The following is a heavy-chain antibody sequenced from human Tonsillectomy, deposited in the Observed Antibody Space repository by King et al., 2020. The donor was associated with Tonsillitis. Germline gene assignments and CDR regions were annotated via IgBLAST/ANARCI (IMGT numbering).Heavy chain of an antibody. D-gene: IGHD3-10*01. Sequence: EVQLVESGGGLVQPGRSLRLACTTSGFTFGDYAMSWIRQAPGKGLEWVGFIRSKPYAGTTEYAASVKGRFTISIDDSKNIASLQMNSLKTEDTAVYYCTRDRVTMVRGVDYYYMDVWGKGTTVTVSS. V-gene: IGHV3-49*03. CDR3: TRDRVTMVRGVDYYYMDV. J-gene: IGHJ6*03. CDR1: GFTFGDYA. CDR2: IRSKPYAGTT.